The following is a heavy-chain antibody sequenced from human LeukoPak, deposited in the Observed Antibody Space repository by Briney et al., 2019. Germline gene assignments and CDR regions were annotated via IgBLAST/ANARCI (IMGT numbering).Heavy chain of an antibody. Sequence: GGSLRLSCAASGFTFSSYGMHWVRQAPGKGLEWVAVIWYDGSNKYYADSVKGRFTISRDNSKNTLYLQMNSLRAEDTAVYYCAKVAYYYDSSGYCLDYWGQGTLVTVSS. CDR2: IWYDGSNK. J-gene: IGHJ4*02. V-gene: IGHV3-33*06. CDR1: GFTFSSYG. CDR3: AKVAYYYDSSGYCLDY. D-gene: IGHD3-22*01.